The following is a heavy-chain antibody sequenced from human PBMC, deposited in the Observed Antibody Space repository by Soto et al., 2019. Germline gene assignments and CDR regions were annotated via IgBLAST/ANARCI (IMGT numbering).Heavy chain of an antibody. CDR2: ISAYNGTT. Sequence: QVQLVQSGAEVKKPGASVKVSCKTYGYPFTSYGINWVRQAPGQGPEWMGWISAYNGTTNYTQKFQGRVTMTTDTSTSTAYMELRSLRSDVTAVYYCARARLIAVTGLLHYWGQRTLVTVSS. CDR3: ARARLIAVTGLLHY. V-gene: IGHV1-18*01. J-gene: IGHJ4*02. D-gene: IGHD6-19*01. CDR1: GYPFTSYG.